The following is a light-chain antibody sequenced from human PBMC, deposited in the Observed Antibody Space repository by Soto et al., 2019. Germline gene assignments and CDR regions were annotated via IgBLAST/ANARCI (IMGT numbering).Light chain of an antibody. V-gene: IGKV1-39*01. Sequence: DIQMTQSPSSLSASVGDRVTITCRASQSISSYLNWYQQKPGKAPKLLIYAASSLQSGVPSRFSGSGSGTEFTLTISSLQSEDFAVYYCQHYNNWPPWTFGQGTKVDI. CDR3: QHYNNWPPWT. J-gene: IGKJ1*01. CDR1: QSISSY. CDR2: AAS.